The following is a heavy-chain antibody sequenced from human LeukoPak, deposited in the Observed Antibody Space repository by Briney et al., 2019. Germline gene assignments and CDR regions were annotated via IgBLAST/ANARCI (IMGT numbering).Heavy chain of an antibody. J-gene: IGHJ6*03. V-gene: IGHV4-39*01. CDR2: IYYSGST. Sequence: SETLSLTCSVSGDSISTSSYYWGWIRQPPGRGLEWIGTIYYSGSTYYNPSLTSRVTISVDTSKNQFSLRLSSVTAADTAVYYCARHKDYYYSYMDVWGKGTTVTVSS. CDR3: ARHKDYYYSYMDV. CDR1: GDSISTSSYY.